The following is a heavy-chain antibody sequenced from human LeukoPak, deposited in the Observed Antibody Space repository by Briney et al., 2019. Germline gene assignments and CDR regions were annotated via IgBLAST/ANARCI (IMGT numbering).Heavy chain of an antibody. V-gene: IGHV3-23*01. CDR1: GFTFSSYA. CDR2: ISGSGGST. J-gene: IGHJ4*02. D-gene: IGHD3-9*01. CDR3: AKDVKVGIRHFDWLLYPEY. Sequence: GGSLRLSCAASGFTFSSYAMSWVRQAPGKGLEWVSAISGSGGSTYYADSVKGRFTISRDNSKNTLYLQMNSLRAEDTAVYYCAKDVKVGIRHFDWLLYPEYWGQGTLVTVSS.